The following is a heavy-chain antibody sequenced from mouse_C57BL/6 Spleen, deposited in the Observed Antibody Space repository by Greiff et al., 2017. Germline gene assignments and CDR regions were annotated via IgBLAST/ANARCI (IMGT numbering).Heavy chain of an antibody. CDR1: GFTFSSYA. D-gene: IGHD2-3*01. CDR3: AREDGYSYWYFDV. Sequence: DVKLVESGGGLVKPGGSLKLSCAASGFTFSSYAMSWVRQTPEKRLEWVATISDGGSYTYYPDNVKGRFTISRDNAKNNLYLQMSHLKSEDTAMYYCAREDGYSYWYFDVWGTGTTVTVSS. CDR2: ISDGGSYT. V-gene: IGHV5-4*01. J-gene: IGHJ1*03.